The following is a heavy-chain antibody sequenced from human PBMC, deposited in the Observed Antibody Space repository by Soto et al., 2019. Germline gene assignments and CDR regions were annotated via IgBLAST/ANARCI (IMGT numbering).Heavy chain of an antibody. V-gene: IGHV5-10-1*01. Sequence: PGESLKISWKGSGYSFTSYWISWVRQMPGKGLEWMGRIDPSDSYTNYSPSFQGHVTISADKSISTAYLQWSSLKASDTAMYYCARHIPTTYYYVGPLDAFDIWGQGTMVTVSS. D-gene: IGHD1-26*01. CDR1: GYSFTSYW. J-gene: IGHJ3*02. CDR3: ARHIPTTYYYVGPLDAFDI. CDR2: IDPSDSYT.